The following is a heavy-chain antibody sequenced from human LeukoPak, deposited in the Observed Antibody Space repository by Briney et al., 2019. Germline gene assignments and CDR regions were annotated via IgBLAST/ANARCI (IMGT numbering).Heavy chain of an antibody. Sequence: SETLSLTCTVSGGSISSSSYYWGWIRQPPGKGLEWIGSIYYSGSTYYNPSLKSRVTISVDTSKDQFSLKLSSVTAADTAVYYCARRGYYDSSGYYRYWGQGTPVTVSS. CDR1: GGSISSSSYY. J-gene: IGHJ4*02. CDR3: ARRGYYDSSGYYRY. D-gene: IGHD3-22*01. CDR2: IYYSGST. V-gene: IGHV4-39*01.